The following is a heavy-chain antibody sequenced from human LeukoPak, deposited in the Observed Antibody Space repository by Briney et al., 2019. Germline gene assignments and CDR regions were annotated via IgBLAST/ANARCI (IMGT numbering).Heavy chain of an antibody. D-gene: IGHD3-3*01. CDR3: ARDQYDTWSRRGNFDS. CDR1: GFTLSTYG. V-gene: IGHV3-7*03. CDR2: IKLDGSEK. J-gene: IGHJ4*02. Sequence: PGGSLRLSCAASGFTLSTYGMHWVRQAPGKGLEWVANIKLDGSEKNYVDSVKGRFTISRDNTKNSLYLQMNSLRVEDTAVFYCARDQYDTWSRRGNFDSWGQGTLVIVSS.